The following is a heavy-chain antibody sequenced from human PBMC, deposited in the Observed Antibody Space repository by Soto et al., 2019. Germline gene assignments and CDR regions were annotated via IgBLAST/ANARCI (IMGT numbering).Heavy chain of an antibody. V-gene: IGHV4-39*01. CDR1: GGSISSSSSY. CDR3: ARLGMTTVTAYYWFDP. D-gene: IGHD4-17*01. CDR2: INYRGIT. J-gene: IGHJ5*02. Sequence: SETLSLTCTVSGGSISSSSSYWGWIRQPPGKGLEWIGSINYRGITYYNPSLKSRVTISVDTSKNQFSLKLSSVTAADTAVYYCARLGMTTVTAYYWFDPWGQGTLVTVSS.